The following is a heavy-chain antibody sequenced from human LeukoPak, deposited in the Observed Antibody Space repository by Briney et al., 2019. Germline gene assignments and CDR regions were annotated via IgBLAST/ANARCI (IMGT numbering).Heavy chain of an antibody. D-gene: IGHD2-15*01. CDR1: GYTFTTFG. CDR2: ISTYNGNT. Sequence: ASVKVSCKASGYTFTTFGITWARQAPGQGLEWMGRISTYNGNTNYAQNLQGRVTMTTDTSTKTAYMELRSLTSDDTAVYYCARVGSDCNDGNCYWGQGTLVTVS. CDR3: ARVGSDCNDGNCY. V-gene: IGHV1-18*01. J-gene: IGHJ4*02.